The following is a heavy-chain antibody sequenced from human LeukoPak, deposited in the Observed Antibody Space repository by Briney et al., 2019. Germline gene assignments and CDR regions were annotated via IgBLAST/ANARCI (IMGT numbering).Heavy chain of an antibody. Sequence: GGSLRLSCAASGFTFSSYAMHWVRQTPGKGLEWVAVISYDGSNKYYADSVKGRFTISRDNSKNTLYLQMNSLRAEDTAVYYCAKSGGSNLNWFDPWGQGTLVTVSS. CDR3: AKSGGSNLNWFDP. D-gene: IGHD4-11*01. CDR2: ISYDGSNK. V-gene: IGHV3-30-3*02. J-gene: IGHJ5*02. CDR1: GFTFSSYA.